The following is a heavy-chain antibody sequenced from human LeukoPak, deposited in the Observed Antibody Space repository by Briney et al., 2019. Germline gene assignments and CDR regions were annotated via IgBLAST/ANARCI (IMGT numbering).Heavy chain of an antibody. D-gene: IGHD3-3*01. Sequence: GGSLKLSCAASGFTFSSYGMHWVRQAPGKGLEWVTYIRYDGVNAYYADSVKGRFTVSRDLSKHTLYLQMNSLRAEDTAVYYCAKDRGVFGVAYSLDYWGQGTLVTVSS. J-gene: IGHJ4*02. CDR2: IRYDGVNA. CDR3: AKDRGVFGVAYSLDY. V-gene: IGHV3-30*02. CDR1: GFTFSSYG.